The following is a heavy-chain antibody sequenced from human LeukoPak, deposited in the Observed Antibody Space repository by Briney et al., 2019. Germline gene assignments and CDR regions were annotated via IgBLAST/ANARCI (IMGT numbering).Heavy chain of an antibody. CDR2: ISASGTST. J-gene: IGHJ4*02. CDR3: AKLTGTSPFGY. CDR1: GFAFSSYA. V-gene: IGHV3-23*01. Sequence: GGSLRLSCAASGFAFSSYAINWTRQPPGKGLEWVSGISASGTSTFYADSVKGRFTISRDNSKNTLYLQMNSLRAEDTAVYYCAKLTGTSPFGYWGRGTLVTVSS. D-gene: IGHD1-14*01.